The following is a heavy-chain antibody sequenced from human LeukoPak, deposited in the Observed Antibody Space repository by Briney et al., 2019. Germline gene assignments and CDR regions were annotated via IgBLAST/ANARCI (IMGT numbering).Heavy chain of an antibody. CDR3: ARDPYSGSYGNYYYYFMDV. D-gene: IGHD1-26*01. J-gene: IGHJ6*03. CDR1: GFTFSSYN. Sequence: PGGSLRLSCAASGFTFSSYNMNWVRQAPGKGLEWVSSITSGSSYIYYADSVKGRFTISRDNAKNSLYLQMNSLRAEDTAVYYCARDPYSGSYGNYYYYFMDVWGKGTTVTISS. V-gene: IGHV3-21*01. CDR2: ITSGSSYI.